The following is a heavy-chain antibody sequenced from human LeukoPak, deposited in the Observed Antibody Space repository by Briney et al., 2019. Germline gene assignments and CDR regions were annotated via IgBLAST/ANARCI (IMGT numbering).Heavy chain of an antibody. CDR2: INTSGGTT. D-gene: IGHD5-18*01. V-gene: IGHV3-23*01. J-gene: IGHJ4*02. CDR3: AKVRYTYGPFYDF. Sequence: GGSLRLSCAGSGCTFSNSDMSWVRQAPGKGLEWVATINTSGGTTYYADSVKGQFTISRDNSRNTLYLQMNSLRAEDTAVYYCAKVRYTYGPFYDFWGQGTLVTVSS. CDR1: GCTFSNSD.